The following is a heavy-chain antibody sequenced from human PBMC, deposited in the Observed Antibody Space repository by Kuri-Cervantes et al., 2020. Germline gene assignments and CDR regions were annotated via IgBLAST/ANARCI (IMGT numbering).Heavy chain of an antibody. D-gene: IGHD3-22*01. J-gene: IGHJ4*02. CDR1: GGSISSSSYY. CDR3: ASEYYYDSSGYY. CDR2: IYYSGST. Sequence: SETLSLTCTVSGGSISSSSYYWGWIRQPPGKGLEWIGSIYYSGSTYYNPSLKSRVTISVDTSKNQFSLKLSSVTAADTAVYYCASEYYYDSSGYYLGQGTLVTVSS. V-gene: IGHV4-39*07.